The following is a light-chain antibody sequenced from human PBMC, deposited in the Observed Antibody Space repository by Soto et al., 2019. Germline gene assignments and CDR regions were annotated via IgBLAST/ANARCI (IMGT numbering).Light chain of an antibody. CDR1: PSVINN. Sequence: IVVAKSAVTMSVSPGERATLSCWARPSVINNLAWYQQKPGKAPRLLVYDASTRAPGIPARLSGSGSGTEFILTIISLESQDVVVYYCHHYYKWPHTFGGGTKVDNK. CDR3: HHYYKWPHT. J-gene: IGKJ4*01. CDR2: DAS. V-gene: IGKV3-15*01.